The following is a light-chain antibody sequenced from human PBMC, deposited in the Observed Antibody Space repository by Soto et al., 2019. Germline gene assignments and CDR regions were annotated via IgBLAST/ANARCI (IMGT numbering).Light chain of an antibody. V-gene: IGKV2-28*01. CDR3: MQALQSPLT. CDR2: LGS. CDR1: QSLLHSNGYNY. J-gene: IGKJ4*01. Sequence: DIVMTQSPLSLPVTPGEPASISCRSSQSLLHSNGYNYLDWYLQKPGQSPQLLIFLGSNRASGVXDXXSGSGSGTDFTLKISRVEAEDVGVYYCMQALQSPLTFGGGPKVEIK.